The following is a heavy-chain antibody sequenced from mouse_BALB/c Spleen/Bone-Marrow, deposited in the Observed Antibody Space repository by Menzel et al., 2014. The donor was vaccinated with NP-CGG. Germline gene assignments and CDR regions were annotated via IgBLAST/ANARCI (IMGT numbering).Heavy chain of an antibody. D-gene: IGHD1-1*01. V-gene: IGHV5-17*02. CDR1: GFTFSSFG. Sequence: EVQGVEYGGGLVQPGGSRKLSCAASGFTFSSFGMHWVRQAPEKGLEWVAYISSGSSTIYYGDTVMGRFTISRDNPKNTLFLQMTSLRSEDTATYYCVRSGSSSGYFDYWGQGTTLTVSS. CDR2: ISSGSSTI. CDR3: VRSGSSSGYFDY. J-gene: IGHJ2*01.